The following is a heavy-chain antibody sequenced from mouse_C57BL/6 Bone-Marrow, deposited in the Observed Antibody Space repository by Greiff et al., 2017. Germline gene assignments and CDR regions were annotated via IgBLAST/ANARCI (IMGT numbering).Heavy chain of an antibody. J-gene: IGHJ3*01. V-gene: IGHV14-4*01. CDR2: IDPENGDT. Sequence: EVQLVESGAELVRPGASVKLSCTASGFNIKDDYMHWVKQRPEQGLEWIGWIDPENGDTEYASKFQGKATITADTSSNTAYLQLSSLTSEDTAVYYCTRIWDWFAYWGQGTLVTVSA. D-gene: IGHD4-1*01. CDR1: GFNIKDDY. CDR3: TRIWDWFAY.